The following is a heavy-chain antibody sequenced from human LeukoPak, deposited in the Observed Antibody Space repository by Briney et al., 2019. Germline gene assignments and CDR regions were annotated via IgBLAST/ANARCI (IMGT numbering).Heavy chain of an antibody. Sequence: GASVKVSCKASGGTFSSYAISWVRQAPGQGLEWMGGIIPIFGTANYAQKFQGRVTITADESTSTAYMELSSLRSEDTAVYYCAREIYGSGSCFDYWGQGTLVTVSS. D-gene: IGHD3-10*01. V-gene: IGHV1-69*13. CDR2: IIPIFGTA. CDR1: GGTFSSYA. J-gene: IGHJ4*02. CDR3: AREIYGSGSCFDY.